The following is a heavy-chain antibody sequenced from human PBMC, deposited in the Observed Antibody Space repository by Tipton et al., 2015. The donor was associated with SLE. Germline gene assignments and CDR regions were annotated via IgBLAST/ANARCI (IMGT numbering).Heavy chain of an antibody. Sequence: QLQSGPEVKKPGSSVKVSCKASGGTFSSYAISWVRQAPGQGLEWMGGIIPIFGTANYAQKFQGRVTITADESTSTAYMELSSLRSEDTAVYYCARDQGIAAAGPLLDFDYWGQGTLVTVSS. CDR1: GGTFSSYA. J-gene: IGHJ4*02. CDR2: IIPIFGTA. D-gene: IGHD6-13*01. CDR3: ARDQGIAAAGPLLDFDY. V-gene: IGHV1-69*01.